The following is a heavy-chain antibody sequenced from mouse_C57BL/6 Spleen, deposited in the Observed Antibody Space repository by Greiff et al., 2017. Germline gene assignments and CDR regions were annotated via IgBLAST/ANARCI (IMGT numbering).Heavy chain of an antibody. CDR3: AKGNDGSNYAMDY. CDR2: ISNGGGST. Sequence: EVKLVESGGGLVQPGGSLKLSCAAPGFTFSDYYMYWVRQTPEKRLEWVAYISNGGGSTYYPDTVKGRFTISRDNAKNTLYLQMSRLKSEDTAMYYCAKGNDGSNYAMDYWGQGTSVTVSS. V-gene: IGHV5-12*01. J-gene: IGHJ4*01. CDR1: GFTFSDYY. D-gene: IGHD2-3*01.